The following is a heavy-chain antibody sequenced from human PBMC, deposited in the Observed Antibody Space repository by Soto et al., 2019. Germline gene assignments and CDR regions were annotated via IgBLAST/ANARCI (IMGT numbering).Heavy chain of an antibody. CDR2: IYPGDSDT. D-gene: IGHD3-10*01. V-gene: IGHV5-51*01. J-gene: IGHJ4*02. CDR3: AFGGWSYFDY. Sequence: GESLKISCQASEYTFSNYWIAWVRQMPGKGLECMGIIYPGDSDTRYSPSFQGQVTISADKSISTAYLQWSSLKASDTAMYYCAFGGWSYFDYWGQGTLVTVSS. CDR1: EYTFSNYW.